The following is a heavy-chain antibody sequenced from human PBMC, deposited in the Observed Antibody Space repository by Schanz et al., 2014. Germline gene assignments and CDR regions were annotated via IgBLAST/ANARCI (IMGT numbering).Heavy chain of an antibody. D-gene: IGHD2-8*02. J-gene: IGHJ4*02. V-gene: IGHV3-23*01. CDR2: ISGRDGST. CDR3: AKSLESCPGGRCSRGYFDY. Sequence: EVHLLESGGGLVQPGGSLRLSCAASGFTFSSYAMTWVRQAPGMGLEWVSAISGRDGSTYYADSVRGRFTISRDNSKNTLYLQMNSLRAEDTAVYYCAKSLESCPGGRCSRGYFDYWGQGTLVTVSS. CDR1: GFTFSSYA.